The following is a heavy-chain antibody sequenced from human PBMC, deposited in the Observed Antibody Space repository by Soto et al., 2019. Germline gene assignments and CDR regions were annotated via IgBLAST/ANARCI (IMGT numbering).Heavy chain of an antibody. CDR3: ARHYNQITILFDP. J-gene: IGHJ5*02. CDR1: GYTFTSYG. V-gene: IGHV1-18*04. CDR2: ISAYNGNT. D-gene: IGHD3-10*01. Sequence: VASVKVSCKASGYTFTSYGISWARQAPGQGLEWMGWISAYNGNTNYAQKLQGRVTMTTDTSTSTAYMELRSLRSDDTAVYYCARHYNQITILFDPWGQGTLVTVSS.